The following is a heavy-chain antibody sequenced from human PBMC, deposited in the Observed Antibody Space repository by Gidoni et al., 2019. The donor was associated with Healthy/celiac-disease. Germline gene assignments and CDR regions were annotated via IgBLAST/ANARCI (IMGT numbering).Heavy chain of an antibody. CDR2: ISSSSSYI. CDR3: ARDGTPDYGDHYGAQNDY. J-gene: IGHJ4*02. V-gene: IGHV3-21*01. Sequence: VQLVESGGGLVKPGGSLRLSCAASGFPFSSYSMNWVRQAPGKGLRWVSSISSSSSYIYNADSVKGRFTISRDNAKNSLYLQMNSLRAEDTAVYYCARDGTPDYGDHYGAQNDYWGQGTLVTVSS. D-gene: IGHD4-17*01. CDR1: GFPFSSYS.